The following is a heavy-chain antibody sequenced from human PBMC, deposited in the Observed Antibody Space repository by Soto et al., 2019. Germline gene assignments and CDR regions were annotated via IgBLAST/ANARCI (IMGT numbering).Heavy chain of an antibody. Sequence: SETLSLTCTVSGGSISSGDYYWSWIRQPPGKGLEWIGYIYYSGSTYYNPSLKSRVTISVDTSKNQFSLKLSSVTAADTAVYYCARVGAFYDILTGYYVRNWFDPWGQGTLVTVSS. CDR1: GGSISSGDYY. D-gene: IGHD3-9*01. CDR2: IYYSGST. V-gene: IGHV4-30-4*01. J-gene: IGHJ5*02. CDR3: ARVGAFYDILTGYYVRNWFDP.